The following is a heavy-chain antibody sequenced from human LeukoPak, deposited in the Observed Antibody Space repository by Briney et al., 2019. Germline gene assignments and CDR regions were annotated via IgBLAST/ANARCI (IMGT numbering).Heavy chain of an antibody. CDR3: ARDGGNGYYFGSELDY. Sequence: GASVKVSCKASGYTFTSYYMHWVRQAPGQGLEWMGIINPSGGSTSYAQKFQGRVTMTRDMSTSTVYMELSSLRSEDTAVYYCARDGGNGYYFGSELDYWGQGTLVTVSS. CDR2: INPSGGST. CDR1: GYTFTSYY. D-gene: IGHD3-10*01. J-gene: IGHJ4*02. V-gene: IGHV1-46*01.